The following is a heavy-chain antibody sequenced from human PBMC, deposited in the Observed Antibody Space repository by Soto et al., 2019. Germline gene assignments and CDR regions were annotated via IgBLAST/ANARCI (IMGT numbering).Heavy chain of an antibody. V-gene: IGHV1-2*02. J-gene: IGHJ3*02. CDR1: GYTFTGYY. Sequence: ASVKVSCKASGYTFTGYYMHWVRQAPGQGLEWMGWINPNSGGTNYAQKFQGRVTMTRDASISTAYMELSRLRSDDTAVYYCARDHSKWELMGRDAFDIWGQGTMVTVSS. D-gene: IGHD1-26*01. CDR3: ARDHSKWELMGRDAFDI. CDR2: INPNSGGT.